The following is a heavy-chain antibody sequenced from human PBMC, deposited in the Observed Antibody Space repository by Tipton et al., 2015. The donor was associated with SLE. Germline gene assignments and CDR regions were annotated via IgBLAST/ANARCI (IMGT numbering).Heavy chain of an antibody. D-gene: IGHD2-21*02. CDR2: INPSGGGT. J-gene: IGHJ6*02. CDR3: ARRGKTPGGDHYDMDV. Sequence: QLVQSGAEVKKPGASVKVSCKASGYTFTSYYVHWVRQAPGQGPEWMGIINPSGGGTRCAQKFQDRVTMTSDTSTDTVYMELSSLKSADTAVYYCARRGKTPGGDHYDMDVWGQGTTVTVSS. CDR1: GYTFTSYY. V-gene: IGHV1-46*01.